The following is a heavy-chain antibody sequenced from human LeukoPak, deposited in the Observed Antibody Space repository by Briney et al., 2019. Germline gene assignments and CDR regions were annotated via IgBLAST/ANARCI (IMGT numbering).Heavy chain of an antibody. CDR2: IYSAGRT. J-gene: IGHJ6*03. CDR3: ARNRNIWPYYYMDV. CDR1: GFTVSSNY. V-gene: IGHV3-53*01. Sequence: GGSLRLSCAASGFTVSSNYMSWVRQAPGKGLEWVSVIYSAGRTYYADSVKGRFTISRDNSKNTLYLQMNSLGTEDTAVYYCARNRNIWPYYYMDVWGKGTTVTISS.